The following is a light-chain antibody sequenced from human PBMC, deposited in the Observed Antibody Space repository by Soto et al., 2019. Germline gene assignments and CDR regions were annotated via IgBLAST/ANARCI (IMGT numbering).Light chain of an antibody. CDR2: EVS. J-gene: IGLJ1*01. Sequence: QSALTQPPSASGSPGQSVTISCTGTSSDVGGYNYVSWYQQHPGKAPKLMIYEVSKRPSGVPDRFSGSKSGNTASLTVSGLQAEDEDDYYCSSYAGSNNSYFFGTGTKLTGL. CDR1: SSDVGGYNY. CDR3: SSYAGSNNSYF. V-gene: IGLV2-8*01.